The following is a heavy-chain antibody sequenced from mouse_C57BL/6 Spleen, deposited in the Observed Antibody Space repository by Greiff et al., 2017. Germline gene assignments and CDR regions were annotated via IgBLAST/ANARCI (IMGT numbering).Heavy chain of an antibody. CDR1: GYAFSSSW. CDR3: ARSEGDSLAY. V-gene: IGHV1-82*01. D-gene: IGHD3-3*01. CDR2: IYPGDGDP. Sequence: QVQLKQSGPELVKPGASVKISCKASGYAFSSSWLNWVKQRPGQGLEWICRIYPGDGDPNSNGKFKGKATLTADKSSSTAYMQLSSLTSEDSAVYFCARSEGDSLAYWGQGTLVTVSA. J-gene: IGHJ3*01.